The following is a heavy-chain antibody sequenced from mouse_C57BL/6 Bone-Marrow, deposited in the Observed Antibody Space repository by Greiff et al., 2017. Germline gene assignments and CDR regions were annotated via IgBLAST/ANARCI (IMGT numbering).Heavy chain of an antibody. J-gene: IGHJ4*01. CDR1: GYTFTEYT. CDR3: ARHKGDSAGYAMDY. CDR2: FYTGSGSI. V-gene: IGHV1-62-2*01. D-gene: IGHD3-2*02. Sequence: QVTLKESGAELVKPGASVKLSCKASGYTFTEYTIPWVKQRSGQGLEWIGWFYTGSGSIKYNEQFKDKATLTADKSSSTVYMELRRVTAEDSAVYFCARHKGDSAGYAMDYWGQGTSVTVSS.